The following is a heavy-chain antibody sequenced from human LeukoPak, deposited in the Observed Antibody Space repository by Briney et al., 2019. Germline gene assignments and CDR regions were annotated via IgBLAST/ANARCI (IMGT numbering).Heavy chain of an antibody. D-gene: IGHD5-18*01. CDR3: AKGGYTYGYGGYFDL. CDR2: ISYDGSNE. Sequence: GGSLRLSCAASAFTFSNYGMHWVRQAPGKGLECVAGISYDGSNEYYADSVKGRFTISRDNSKNTLDLQMSGLRSEDPAVYYCAKGGYTYGYGGYFDLWGRGTLVTASS. J-gene: IGHJ2*01. CDR1: AFTFSNYG. V-gene: IGHV3-30*18.